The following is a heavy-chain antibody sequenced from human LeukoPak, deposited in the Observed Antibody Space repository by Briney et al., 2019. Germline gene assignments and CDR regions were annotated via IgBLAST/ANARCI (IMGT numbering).Heavy chain of an antibody. CDR2: IGVYGDNT. J-gene: IGHJ4*02. CDR1: GFIVSINY. Sequence: GGSLRLSCVASGFIVSINYMSWVRQAPGKGLEWVSHIGVYGDNTYYADSVKGRFTISRDNSKNTLYLQMNSLRVEDTAVYYCAKDQSTSWQIDSWGQGTLVTVSS. CDR3: AKDQSTSWQIDS. D-gene: IGHD2-2*01. V-gene: IGHV3-23*01.